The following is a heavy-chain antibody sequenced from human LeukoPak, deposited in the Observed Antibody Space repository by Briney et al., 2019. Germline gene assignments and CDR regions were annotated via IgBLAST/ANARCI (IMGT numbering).Heavy chain of an antibody. CDR3: AREHYYDSSGYYPHFDY. CDR2: ISYDGSNK. CDR1: GFTFSSSA. V-gene: IGHV3-30-3*01. J-gene: IGHJ4*02. D-gene: IGHD3-22*01. Sequence: GGSLRLSCAASGFTFSSSAMSWVRQAPGKGLEWVAVISYDGSNKYYADSVKGRFTISRDNSKNTLYLQMNSLRAEDTAVYYCAREHYYDSSGYYPHFDYWGQGTLVTVSS.